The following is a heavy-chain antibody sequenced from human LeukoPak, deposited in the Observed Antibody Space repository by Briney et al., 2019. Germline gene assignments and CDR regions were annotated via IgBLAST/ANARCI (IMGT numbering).Heavy chain of an antibody. CDR3: ARVISVEELYYFYY. Sequence: GGSLRLFCAPSGFTFSIYAMTWVRQAPGKGLEWVSGFSGSGDSTYYADSVKGRFIISRDNSKNTLYLLIHSLRAEDTAIYYCARVISVEELYYFYYWGQGTLVTVSS. J-gene: IGHJ4*02. D-gene: IGHD1-1*01. V-gene: IGHV3-23*01. CDR1: GFTFSIYA. CDR2: FSGSGDST.